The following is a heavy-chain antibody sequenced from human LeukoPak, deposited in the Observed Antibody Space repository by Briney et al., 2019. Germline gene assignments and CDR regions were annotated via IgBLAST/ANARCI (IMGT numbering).Heavy chain of an antibody. CDR2: ISYDGSNK. CDR1: GFTFSSYA. D-gene: IGHD3-10*01. J-gene: IGHJ1*01. Sequence: QPGGSLRLSCAASGFTFSSYAMHWVRQAPGKGLEWVAVISYDGSNKYYADSVKGRFTISRDNSKNTLYLQMNSLRAEDTAVYYCARGPRYYVVREVEYFQHWGQGTLVTVSS. CDR3: ARGPRYYVVREVEYFQH. V-gene: IGHV3-30-3*01.